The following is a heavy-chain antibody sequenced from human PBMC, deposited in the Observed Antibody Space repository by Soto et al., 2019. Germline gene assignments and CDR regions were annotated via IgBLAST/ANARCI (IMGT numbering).Heavy chain of an antibody. D-gene: IGHD6-25*01. CDR2: ISGSGGST. Sequence: GGSLRLSCAASGFTFSNAWMSWVRQAPGKGLEWVSAISGSGGSTYYADSVKGRFTISRDNSKNTLYLQMNSLRAEDTAVYYCAKDLERHNWFDPWGQGTLVTVSS. CDR3: AKDLERHNWFDP. J-gene: IGHJ5*02. V-gene: IGHV3-23*01. CDR1: GFTFSNAW.